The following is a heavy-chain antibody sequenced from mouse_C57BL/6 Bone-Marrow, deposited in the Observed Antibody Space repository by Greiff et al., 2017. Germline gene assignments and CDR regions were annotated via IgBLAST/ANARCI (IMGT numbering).Heavy chain of an antibody. CDR1: GYAFSSSW. Sequence: VQLQQSGPELVKPGASVKISCKASGYAFSSSWMNWVKQRPGKGLEWIGRIYPGDGDTNYNGKFKGKATLTADKSSSTAYMQLSSLTSEDSAVFFCGRLGSSPYAMDYWGQGTSVTVSS. D-gene: IGHD1-1*01. V-gene: IGHV1-82*01. J-gene: IGHJ4*01. CDR3: GRLGSSPYAMDY. CDR2: IYPGDGDT.